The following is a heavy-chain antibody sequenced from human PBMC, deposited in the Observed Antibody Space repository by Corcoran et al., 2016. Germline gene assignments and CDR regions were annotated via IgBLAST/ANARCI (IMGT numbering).Heavy chain of an antibody. CDR1: GFTFSSYG. CDR3: AKVGGMGAAFDI. Sequence: QVQLVESGGDVVQPGRSLRLSCAASGFTFSSYGMHWVRQAPGKGLEWVAVISYDGSNKYYADSVKGRFTISRDNSKNTLYLQMNSLRAEDTAVYYCAKVGGMGAAFDIWGQGTMVTVSS. D-gene: IGHD3-16*01. CDR2: ISYDGSNK. J-gene: IGHJ3*02. V-gene: IGHV3-30*18.